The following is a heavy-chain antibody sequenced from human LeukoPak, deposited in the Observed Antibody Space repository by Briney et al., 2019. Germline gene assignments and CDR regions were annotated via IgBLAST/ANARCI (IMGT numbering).Heavy chain of an antibody. Sequence: GGSLRLSCAASGFTFTSYAMSWVRQAPGKGLEWVSAISGSGGSTYYADSVKGRFTISRDNSKNTLYLQMNNLRAEDTAVYYCARDLSPVVRASPMGYWGQGTLVTVSS. CDR2: ISGSGGST. CDR3: ARDLSPVVRASPMGY. V-gene: IGHV3-23*01. D-gene: IGHD3-10*01. CDR1: GFTFTSYA. J-gene: IGHJ4*02.